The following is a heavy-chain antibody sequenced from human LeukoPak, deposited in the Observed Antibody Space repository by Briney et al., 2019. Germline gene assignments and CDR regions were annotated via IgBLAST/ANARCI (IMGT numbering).Heavy chain of an antibody. V-gene: IGHV3-48*03. J-gene: IGHJ6*03. Sequence: GGSLRLSCAASGFTFSSYEMNWVRQAPGKGLELVSYISSSGSTIYYGDSVKGRFTISRDNAKNSLYLQMNSLRAEDTAVYYCAGAADCSGGSCYYYYMDVWGKGTTVTVSS. CDR2: ISSSGSTI. D-gene: IGHD2-15*01. CDR3: AGAADCSGGSCYYYYMDV. CDR1: GFTFSSYE.